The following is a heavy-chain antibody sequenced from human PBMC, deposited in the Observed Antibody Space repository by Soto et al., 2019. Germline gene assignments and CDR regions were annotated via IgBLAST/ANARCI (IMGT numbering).Heavy chain of an antibody. V-gene: IGHV5-10-1*01. CDR1: GYSFTSYW. D-gene: IGHD2-2*02. J-gene: IGHJ6*02. CDR2: IDPSDSYT. CDR3: ARLGDCSSTSCYISGYYYGMDV. Sequence: PGESLKISCKGSGYSFTSYWISWVRQMPGKGLEWMGRIDPSDSYTNYSPSFQGHVTISADKSISTAYLQWSSLKASDTAMYYCARLGDCSSTSCYISGYYYGMDVWGQGTTVTVSS.